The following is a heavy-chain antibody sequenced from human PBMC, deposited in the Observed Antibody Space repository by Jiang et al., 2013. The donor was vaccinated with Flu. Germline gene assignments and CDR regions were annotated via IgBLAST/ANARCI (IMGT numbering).Heavy chain of an antibody. CDR2: ISAYNGNT. Sequence: SWVRQAPGQGLEWMGWISAYNGNTNYAQKLQGRVTMTTDTSTSTAYMELRSLRSDDTAVYYCARDVYCSSTSCYVWGLYYGMDVWGQGTTVTVSS. V-gene: IGHV1-18*01. J-gene: IGHJ6*02. D-gene: IGHD2-2*01. CDR3: ARDVYCSSTSCYVWGLYYGMDV.